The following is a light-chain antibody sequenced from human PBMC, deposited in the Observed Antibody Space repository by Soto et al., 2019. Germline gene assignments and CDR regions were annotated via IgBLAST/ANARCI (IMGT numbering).Light chain of an antibody. J-gene: IGKJ2*01. Sequence: DIQMTQSPSTLSASVVDRVTMTCRASQSISNWLAWYQQISGKAPRLLIYKASDLESGVPSRFSGSGSGTEFTLTISRLQPDDFATYYCQQYHTYPYTFGQGTKLDIK. CDR2: KAS. CDR3: QQYHTYPYT. CDR1: QSISNW. V-gene: IGKV1-5*03.